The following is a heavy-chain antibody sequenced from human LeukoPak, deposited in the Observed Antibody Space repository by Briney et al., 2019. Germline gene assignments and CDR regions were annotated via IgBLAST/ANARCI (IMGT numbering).Heavy chain of an antibody. Sequence: GGSLRLSCAASGFTFSTHWMSWVRQAPGKGLEWVTNINPDGSEQHYVDSVEGRFTISRDNAKNSLFLQMNSLRAGDTAVCYCGREHSGYDWEWGQGALVTVSS. CDR1: GFTFSTHW. CDR2: INPDGSEQ. J-gene: IGHJ4*02. D-gene: IGHD5-12*01. CDR3: GREHSGYDWE. V-gene: IGHV3-7*01.